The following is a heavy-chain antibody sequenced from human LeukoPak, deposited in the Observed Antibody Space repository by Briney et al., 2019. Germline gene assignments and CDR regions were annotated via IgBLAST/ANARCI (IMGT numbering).Heavy chain of an antibody. D-gene: IGHD3-22*01. Sequence: SETLSLTCTVSGGSISGSSYYWGWIRQPPGKGLEWIGSIYYSGSTYYNPSLKSRVTISVDTSKNQFSLKLSSVTAADTAVYYCARHTPPSITMIVRGFDPWGQGTLVTVSS. J-gene: IGHJ5*02. CDR2: IYYSGST. CDR1: GGSISGSSYY. V-gene: IGHV4-39*01. CDR3: ARHTPPSITMIVRGFDP.